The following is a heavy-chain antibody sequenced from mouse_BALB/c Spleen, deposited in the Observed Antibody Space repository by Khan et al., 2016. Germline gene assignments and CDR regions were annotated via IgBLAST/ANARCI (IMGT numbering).Heavy chain of an antibody. J-gene: IGHJ1*01. D-gene: IGHD1-1*01. CDR1: GYTFTNYG. V-gene: IGHV9-3-1*01. Sequence: QSQLVQSGPEPKRPGKTVKISCKASGYTFTNYGINWVKQAPGKGLKWMGWINTYSGESTYADDFKGRFAFSLETSANTAYLQINNLKNEDTATYFCARYRYYYGSSRYFDVWGAGTTVTVSS. CDR3: ARYRYYYGSSRYFDV. CDR2: INTYSGES.